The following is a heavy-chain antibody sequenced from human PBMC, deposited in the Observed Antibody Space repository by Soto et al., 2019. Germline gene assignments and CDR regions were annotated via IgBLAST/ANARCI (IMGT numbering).Heavy chain of an antibody. CDR3: AKILSTVTSYYYGMDV. CDR2: ISGSGDRA. Sequence: EVQLVESGGGLIQPGGSLRLSCAASGFTFSTYPMTWVRQAPGKGLEGVSSISGSGDRAYYTDSVKGRFTISRDNSKNTVYLQMNSLRAEDTAVYYCAKILSTVTSYYYGMDVWGQGTTVTVSS. V-gene: IGHV3-23*04. J-gene: IGHJ6*02. CDR1: GFTFSTYP. D-gene: IGHD4-17*01.